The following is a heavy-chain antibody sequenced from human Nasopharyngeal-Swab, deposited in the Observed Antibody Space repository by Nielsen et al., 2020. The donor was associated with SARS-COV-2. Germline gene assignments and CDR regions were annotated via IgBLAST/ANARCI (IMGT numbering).Heavy chain of an antibody. CDR1: GYTRTELS. J-gene: IGHJ6*02. CDR2: FDPEDGET. CDR3: ATESGGAVAHYGMDV. V-gene: IGHV1-24*01. D-gene: IGHD6-19*01. Sequence: AAVKVSGKVSGYTRTELSMHGVRQAPGKGLEWMGGFDPEDGETIYAQKFQGRVTMTEDTSTDTAYMELSSLRSEDTAVYYCATESGGAVAHYGMDVWGQGTTVTVSS.